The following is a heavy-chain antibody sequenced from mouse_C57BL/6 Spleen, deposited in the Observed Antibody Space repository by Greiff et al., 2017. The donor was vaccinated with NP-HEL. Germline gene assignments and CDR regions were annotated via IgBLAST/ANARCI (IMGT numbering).Heavy chain of an antibody. D-gene: IGHD1-1*01. Sequence: QVQLQQSGAELVMPGASVKLSCKASGYTFTSYWMHWVKQRPGQGLEWIGEIDPYDSYTNSNQKFKGKSTLTVDKSSSTAYMQLSSLTSEDSAVYYCARGIGSSLSDYWGQGTTLTVSS. V-gene: IGHV1-69*01. CDR1: GYTFTSYW. J-gene: IGHJ2*01. CDR2: IDPYDSYT. CDR3: ARGIGSSLSDY.